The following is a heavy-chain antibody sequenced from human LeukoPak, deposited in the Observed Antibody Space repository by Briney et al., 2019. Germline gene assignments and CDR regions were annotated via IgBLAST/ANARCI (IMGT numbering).Heavy chain of an antibody. CDR3: ARDTHQTYGGSSMLY. J-gene: IGHJ4*02. CDR1: GLTFSDYY. CDR2: ISDRGTII. V-gene: IGHV3-11*04. Sequence: GGSLRLSCAASGLTFSDYYMSWIRQAPGKGLEWVSYISDRGTIIYYADSVKGRFTISRDNSKNMVYLQVNNLRAEDTAVYYCARDTHQTYGGSSMLYWGQGTLVTVSS. D-gene: IGHD4-23*01.